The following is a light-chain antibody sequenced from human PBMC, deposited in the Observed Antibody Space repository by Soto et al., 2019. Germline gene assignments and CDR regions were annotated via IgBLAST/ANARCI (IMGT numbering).Light chain of an antibody. CDR2: WAS. CDR1: QSVLYSSNNKNY. J-gene: IGKJ3*01. Sequence: DIVMTQSPDSLAVSLGERATINCKSSQSVLYSSNNKNYLAWYQQSPGQPPKLLIYWASTRESGVPDRFSGSGSGTDFTLTINSLQAEDVAVYYCQQYYNTPFTFGPGTKVDIK. CDR3: QQYYNTPFT. V-gene: IGKV4-1*01.